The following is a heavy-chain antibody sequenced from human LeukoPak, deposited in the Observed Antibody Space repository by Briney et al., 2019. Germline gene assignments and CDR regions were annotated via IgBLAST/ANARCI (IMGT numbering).Heavy chain of an antibody. Sequence: GRSLRLSCAASGFTFADSAMHWVRQTPGKGLEWVSGIDWSGRTMVYADSVKGRFTISRDNAKNSLYLEMSSLRAEDMALYYCTKDRSSTLDDAFDFWGQGIMVTVSS. CDR2: IDWSGRTM. CDR3: TKDRSSTLDDAFDF. J-gene: IGHJ3*01. CDR1: GFTFADSA. V-gene: IGHV3-9*03. D-gene: IGHD2-2*01.